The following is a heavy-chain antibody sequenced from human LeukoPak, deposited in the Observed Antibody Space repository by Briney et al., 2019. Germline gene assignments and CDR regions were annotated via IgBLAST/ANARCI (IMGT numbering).Heavy chain of an antibody. J-gene: IGHJ5*02. Sequence: GGSLRLSCAASGFTFSSYAMSWVRQAPGKGLEWASAISGSGGSTYYADSVKGRFTISRDNSKNTLYLQMNSLRAEDTAVYYCANYCSYCPFDPWGQGTLVTVSS. CDR1: GFTFSSYA. CDR2: ISGSGGST. CDR3: ANYCSYCPFDP. D-gene: IGHD2-15*01. V-gene: IGHV3-23*01.